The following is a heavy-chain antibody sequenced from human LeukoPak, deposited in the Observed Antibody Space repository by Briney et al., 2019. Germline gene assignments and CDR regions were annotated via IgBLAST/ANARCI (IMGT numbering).Heavy chain of an antibody. V-gene: IGHV4-38-2*02. CDR1: GYSMSSGYY. CDR2: IYHSGST. J-gene: IGHJ4*02. D-gene: IGHD6-13*01. Sequence: SDTLSLTCTVSGYSMSSGYYWGWIRQPPGKGLEWIGSIYHSGSTYYNPSLKSRVTISVDTSKNQFSLKLSSVTAADTAVYYCARGLFSSSWATAFDYWGQGTLVTVSS. CDR3: ARGLFSSSWATAFDY.